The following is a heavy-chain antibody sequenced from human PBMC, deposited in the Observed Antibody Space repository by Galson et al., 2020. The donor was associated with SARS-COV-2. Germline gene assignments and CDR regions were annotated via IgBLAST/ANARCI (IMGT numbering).Heavy chain of an antibody. CDR1: GYSFTVHY. CDR2: INTGDGAT. J-gene: IGHJ3*01. CDR3: AREGQENDAYDL. Sequence: ASVKVSCKASGYSFTVHYMHWVRQAPGQGLVWMGIINTGDGATTYAQRFQDRVTMARDTSTSTVYMELSSLTSEDTALYYCAREGQENDAYDLWGQGTMVTVSS. V-gene: IGHV1-46*01.